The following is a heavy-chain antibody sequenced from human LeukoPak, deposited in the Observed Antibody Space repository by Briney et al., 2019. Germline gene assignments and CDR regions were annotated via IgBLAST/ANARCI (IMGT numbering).Heavy chain of an antibody. CDR1: GGSISSGDYY. Sequence: KPSQTLSLTCTVSGGSISSGDYYWSWIRQPPGKGLEWIGYIYYSGSTYYNPSLKSRVTISVDTSKNQFSLKLSSVTAADTAVYYCARGDYGDSQTPYYFDYWGQGTLVTVSS. V-gene: IGHV4-30-4*01. CDR3: ARGDYGDSQTPYYFDY. D-gene: IGHD4-17*01. CDR2: IYYSGST. J-gene: IGHJ4*02.